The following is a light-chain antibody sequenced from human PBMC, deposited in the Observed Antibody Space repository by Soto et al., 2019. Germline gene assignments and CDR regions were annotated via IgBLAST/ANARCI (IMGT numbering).Light chain of an antibody. CDR3: QLWNSSSDQGV. V-gene: IGLV3-21*04. J-gene: IGLJ3*02. CDR1: NIGINA. CDR2: YDS. Sequence: SYELTQPPSVSVAPEKTATITCGGDNIGINAVHWYQQKPGQAPLLVVYYDSDRPSGIPERFSGSTSGNTATLTISRVEAGDEADYYSQLWNSSSDQGVFGGGTKLTVL.